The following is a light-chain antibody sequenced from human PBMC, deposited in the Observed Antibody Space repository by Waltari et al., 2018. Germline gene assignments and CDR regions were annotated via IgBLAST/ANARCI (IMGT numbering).Light chain of an antibody. J-gene: IGLJ3*02. CDR2: DVS. V-gene: IGLV2-14*03. CDR1: SSDVGGYNY. Sequence: QSALTQPASVSGSPGQSITISCTGTSSDVGGYNYVSWYQQHPGKAPKLMIYDVSNRPAGGSNRFSGAKSGNTASLTSSGLQAEDEADYYCSSYTSSSTSWVFGGGTKLTVL. CDR3: SSYTSSSTSWV.